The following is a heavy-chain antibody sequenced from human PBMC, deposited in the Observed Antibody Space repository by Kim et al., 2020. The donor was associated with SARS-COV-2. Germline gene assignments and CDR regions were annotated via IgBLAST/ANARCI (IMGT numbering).Heavy chain of an antibody. D-gene: IGHD3-16*01. Sequence: GGSLRLSCVASGFTFSSYWMHWVRQAPGKGLVWVSRVNCDGSSTSYADSVKGRFTISRDNARNTLYLQMNSLRAEDTAVYYCARRSTGYVWDKFDYWGEGTRDTLSS. CDR2: VNCDGSST. V-gene: IGHV3-74*01. CDR3: ARRSTGYVWDKFDY. CDR1: GFTFSSYW. J-gene: IGHJ4*02.